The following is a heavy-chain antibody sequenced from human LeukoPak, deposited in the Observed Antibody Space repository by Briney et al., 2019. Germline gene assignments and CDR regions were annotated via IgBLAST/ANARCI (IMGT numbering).Heavy chain of an antibody. D-gene: IGHD3-22*01. CDR1: GFTFSSYA. CDR2: ISGSGGST. V-gene: IGHV3-23*01. Sequence: PGGSLRLSCAASGFTFSSYAMSWVRQAPGKGLEWVSAISGSGGSTYYADSVKGRFTISRDNSKNTLYLQMNSLRAEDTAVYYYAKPPNYYDSSGYYSAFDIWGQGTMVTVSS. CDR3: AKPPNYYDSSGYYSAFDI. J-gene: IGHJ3*02.